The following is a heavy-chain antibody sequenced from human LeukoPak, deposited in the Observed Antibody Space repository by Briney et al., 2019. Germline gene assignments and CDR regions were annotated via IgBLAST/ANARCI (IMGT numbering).Heavy chain of an antibody. CDR2: IKDDGNDK. V-gene: IGHV3-7*01. CDR3: ARTVVEVGGFSDVYDY. D-gene: IGHD2-21*01. J-gene: IGHJ4*02. Sequence: PGGSLRLSCAASGFTFSRFWMSWVRQAPGKGLEWVANIKDDGNDKYYLDSVKGRFTTSRDNADNSLYLQMNSLRAEDTAVYFCARTVVEVGGFSDVYDYWGQGTLVTVSS. CDR1: GFTFSRFW.